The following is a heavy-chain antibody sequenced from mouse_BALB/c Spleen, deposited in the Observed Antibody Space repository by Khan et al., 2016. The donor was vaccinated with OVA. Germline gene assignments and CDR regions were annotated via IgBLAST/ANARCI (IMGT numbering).Heavy chain of an antibody. CDR2: INSNGGST. J-gene: IGHJ2*01. V-gene: IGHV5-6-3*01. CDR3: ARMARTIN. CDR1: GFTFSSYG. Sequence: EVQLLESGGGLVQPGGSLKLSCAASGFTFSSYGMSWVRRTPDKRLELVATINSNGGSTYYPDSVKGRFTISRDNAKNTLYLQMSSLKSEDTAMYYCARMARTINWGQGTTLTVSS.